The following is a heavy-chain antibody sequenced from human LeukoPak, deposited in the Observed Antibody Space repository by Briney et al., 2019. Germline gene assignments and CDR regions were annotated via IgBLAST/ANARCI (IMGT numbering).Heavy chain of an antibody. Sequence: GGSLRLSCAASGFTFNSYAMTWVRQAPGKGLEWVSAISGSGGSTYYADSVKGRFTISRDNSKNTLYLQMNSLRAEDTAVYYCARNRVGAIPYYFDYWGQGTLVTVSS. V-gene: IGHV3-23*01. CDR2: ISGSGGST. CDR1: GFTFNSYA. D-gene: IGHD1-26*01. J-gene: IGHJ4*02. CDR3: ARNRVGAIPYYFDY.